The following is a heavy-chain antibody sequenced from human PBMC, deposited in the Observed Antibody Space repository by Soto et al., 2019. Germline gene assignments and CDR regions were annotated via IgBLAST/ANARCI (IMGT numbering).Heavy chain of an antibody. Sequence: QLQLQESGSGLVKPSQTLSLTCAVSGGSISSGGYSWSWIRQPPGKGLEWIGYIYHSGSTYYNPSRKSRVTISGDRSKNQCSLKLSSVTAADTAVYYCAAGGGLPRYYWGQGTLVTVSS. D-gene: IGHD5-12*01. CDR2: IYHSGST. J-gene: IGHJ4*02. CDR1: GGSISSGGYS. CDR3: AAGGGLPRYY. V-gene: IGHV4-30-2*01.